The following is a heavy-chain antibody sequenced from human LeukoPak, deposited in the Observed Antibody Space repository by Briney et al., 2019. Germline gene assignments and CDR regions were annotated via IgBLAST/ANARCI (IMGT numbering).Heavy chain of an antibody. CDR2: MNPNSGNT. CDR3: ARGLGYGISGYLGDAFDI. J-gene: IGHJ3*02. V-gene: IGHV1-8*03. CDR1: GYTFTSYD. D-gene: IGHD3-22*01. Sequence: ASVKVSCKASGYTFTSYDINWVRQATGQGLEWMGWMNPNSGNTGYAQKFQGRVTITRNTSISTAYMELSSLRSEDTAVYYCARGLGYGISGYLGDAFDIWGQGTMVTVSS.